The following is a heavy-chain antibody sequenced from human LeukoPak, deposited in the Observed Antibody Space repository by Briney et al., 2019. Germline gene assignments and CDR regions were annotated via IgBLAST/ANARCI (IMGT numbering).Heavy chain of an antibody. CDR2: TSAYNGNT. J-gene: IGHJ4*02. V-gene: IGHV1-18*01. CDR3: ARVRRRYYYDSSGYYFDY. Sequence: ASVKVSCKASGYTFTSYGISWVRQAPGQGLEWMGWTSAYNGNTNYAQKLQGRVTMTTDTSTSTAYMELRSLRSDDTAVYYCARVRRRYYYDSSGYYFDYWGQGTLVTVSS. CDR1: GYTFTSYG. D-gene: IGHD3-22*01.